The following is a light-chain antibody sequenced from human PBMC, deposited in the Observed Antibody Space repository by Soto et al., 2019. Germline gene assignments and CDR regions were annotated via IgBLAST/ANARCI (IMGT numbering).Light chain of an antibody. CDR2: DVS. J-gene: IGLJ2*01. CDR1: SADIGGYNF. Sequence: QSALTQPASVSGSPGQSITISCTGTSADIGGYNFVPWYQHHPGKAPKLMIYDVSNRPSGVSNRFSGSKSGNTASLTVSGLQAEDEADYYCSSYTSSRTHVVFGGGTKLTVL. V-gene: IGLV2-14*03. CDR3: SSYTSSRTHVV.